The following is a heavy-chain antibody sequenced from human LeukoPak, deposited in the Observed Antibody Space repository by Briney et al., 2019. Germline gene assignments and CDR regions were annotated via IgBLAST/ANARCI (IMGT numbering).Heavy chain of an antibody. CDR2: ISGGGDA. CDR1: GFPFNRFA. J-gene: IGHJ4*02. V-gene: IGHV3-23*01. CDR3: AKEGITGADS. Sequence: PGGSLTLSCTASGFPFNRFAMSWVRQAPGQGLAWVSAISGGGDAHYADSVKVRFTISRDNSKNTLFLHMNNLTANDTALYYCAKEGITGADSWGQGTLVSVSS.